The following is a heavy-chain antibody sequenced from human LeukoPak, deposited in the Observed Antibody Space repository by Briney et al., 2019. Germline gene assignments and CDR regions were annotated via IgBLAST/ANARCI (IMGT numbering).Heavy chain of an antibody. V-gene: IGHV4-4*07. CDR3: ARRKAVAGTVYYYYMDV. CDR1: GGSISSYY. J-gene: IGHJ6*03. CDR2: IYTSGST. Sequence: SETLSLTCTVSGGSISSYYWSGIRQPAGKGLEWIGRIYTSGSTNYNPSLKSRVTMSVDTSKNQFSLKLSSVTAADTAVYYCARRKAVAGTVYYYYMDVWGKGTTVTVSS. D-gene: IGHD6-19*01.